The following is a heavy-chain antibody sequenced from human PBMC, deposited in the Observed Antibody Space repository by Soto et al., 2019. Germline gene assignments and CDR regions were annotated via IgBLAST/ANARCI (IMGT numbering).Heavy chain of an antibody. CDR3: ARVPGVVVSADDAFDI. J-gene: IGHJ3*02. Sequence: QVQLQESGPGLVKPSGTLSLTCAVSGGSVSSSNWWSLVRQSPGKGLEWMGEIYHSGSAHYNPSLKRRATISLAKSKNHFSLRLTSVTAADTAVYYCARVPGVVVSADDAFDIWGPGTRVIVSS. CDR1: GGSVSSSNW. D-gene: IGHD2-21*02. V-gene: IGHV4-4*02. CDR2: IYHSGSA.